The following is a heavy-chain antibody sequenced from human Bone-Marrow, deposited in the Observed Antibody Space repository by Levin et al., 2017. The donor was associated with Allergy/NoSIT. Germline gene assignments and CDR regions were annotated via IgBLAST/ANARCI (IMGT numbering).Heavy chain of an antibody. Sequence: PGESLKISCVASEFTFSVYSMNWVRQAPGKGLEWVSSISSRGDSIYYADSVKGRFTISRDNAKNSVYLQMNRLRAEDTAVYFCARPYSSDWEADAFDLWGQGTLVTVSS. CDR1: EFTFSVYS. CDR2: ISSRGDSI. CDR3: ARPYSSDWEADAFDL. D-gene: IGHD6-19*01. V-gene: IGHV3-21*01. J-gene: IGHJ3*01.